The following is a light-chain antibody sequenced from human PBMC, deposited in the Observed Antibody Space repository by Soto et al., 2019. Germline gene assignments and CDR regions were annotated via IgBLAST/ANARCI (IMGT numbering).Light chain of an antibody. CDR3: MLYMGGGLVV. CDR1: SGSVSTTYY. Sequence: QAVVTQEQSFSVSPGGTVTLTCGLTSGSVSTTYYPSWYQQTPGQAPRTLIYSTNIRSSGVPDRFSGSILGNKAALTITGAQSEDESGSHCMLYMGGGLVVFGGGTKLTV. J-gene: IGLJ2*01. V-gene: IGLV8-61*01. CDR2: STN.